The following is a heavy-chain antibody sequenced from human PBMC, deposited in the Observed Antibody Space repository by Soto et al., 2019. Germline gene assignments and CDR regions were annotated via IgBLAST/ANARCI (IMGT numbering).Heavy chain of an antibody. J-gene: IGHJ6*03. Sequence: ASVKGSCKASGYTLTGYDMNWVRQATGQGLEWMGWMNPNSGNTGYAQKFQGRVTMTRNTSISTAYMELSSLRSEDTAVYYCATTGDTPMVTHYYYMDVWGKGTTVTVSS. CDR3: ATTGDTPMVTHYYYMDV. V-gene: IGHV1-8*01. CDR1: GYTLTGYD. CDR2: MNPNSGNT. D-gene: IGHD5-18*01.